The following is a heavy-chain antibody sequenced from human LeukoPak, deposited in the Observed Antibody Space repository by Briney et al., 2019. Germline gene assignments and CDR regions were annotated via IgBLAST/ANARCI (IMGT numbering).Heavy chain of an antibody. CDR1: GYTLTELS. CDR3: ATARIRGSWFLDY. Sequence: GASVKVSCKVSGYTLTELSMHWVRQAPGKGLEWMGGFDPEDGETIYAQMFQGRVTMTEDTSTDTAYMELSSLRSEDTAVYYCATARIRGSWFLDYWGQGTLFTVSS. J-gene: IGHJ4*02. CDR2: FDPEDGET. V-gene: IGHV1-24*01. D-gene: IGHD3-10*01.